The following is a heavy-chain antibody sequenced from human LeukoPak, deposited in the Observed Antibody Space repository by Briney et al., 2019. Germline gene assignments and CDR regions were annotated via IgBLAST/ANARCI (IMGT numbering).Heavy chain of an antibody. CDR1: GGSISSYY. Sequence: PSETLSLTCTVSGGSISSYYWSWIRQPPGKGLEWIGYIYYSGSTNYNPSLKSRVTISVDTSKNQFSLKLSSVTAADTAVYYCAGGQLERRLNFDYWGQGTLVTVSS. V-gene: IGHV4-59*01. D-gene: IGHD1-1*01. J-gene: IGHJ4*02. CDR2: IYYSGST. CDR3: AGGQLERRLNFDY.